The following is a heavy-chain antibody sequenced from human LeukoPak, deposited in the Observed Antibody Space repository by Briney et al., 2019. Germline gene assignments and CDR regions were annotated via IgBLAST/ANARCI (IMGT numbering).Heavy chain of an antibody. J-gene: IGHJ4*02. CDR2: MNPNSGNT. CDR3: ARGPKWTGSYYYFDY. CDR1: GYTFTNYG. V-gene: IGHV1-8*03. Sequence: ASVKVSCKASGYTFTNYGISWVRQAPGQGLEWMGWMNPNSGNTGYTQKFQGRVTISRNTSITTAYMELSSLRSEDTAVYYCARGPKWTGSYYYFDYWGQGTLVTVSS. D-gene: IGHD1-26*01.